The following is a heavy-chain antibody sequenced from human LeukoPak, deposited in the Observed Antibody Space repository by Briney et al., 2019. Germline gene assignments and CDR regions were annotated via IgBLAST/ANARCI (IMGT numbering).Heavy chain of an antibody. Sequence: ASVKVSCKASGYTFTSYYMHWVRQAPGQGLEWMGIINPSGGSTSYAQKFQGRVSMTRGTSTSTVYMDLSSLRSEDTAVYYCAREDFTRGSYLGFAYWGQGTLVTVSS. V-gene: IGHV1-46*01. D-gene: IGHD3-16*02. CDR2: INPSGGST. CDR1: GYTFTSYY. J-gene: IGHJ4*02. CDR3: AREDFTRGSYLGFAY.